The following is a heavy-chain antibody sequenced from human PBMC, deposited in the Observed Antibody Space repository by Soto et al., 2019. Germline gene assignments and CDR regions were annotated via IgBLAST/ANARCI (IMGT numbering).Heavy chain of an antibody. J-gene: IGHJ5*02. CDR3: ARDDPVAP. CDR1: GGAFRSYF. CDR2: IHSSGRS. Sequence: QVRLRESGPQVVKPSATLSLNCNVSGGAFRSYFWSWIRQSPGKGLEWIGNIHSSGRSNYNPSFKSRVSMSIDPSKNQFSVRLTSVTPADTAVYYCARDDPVAPWGQGILVNVS. V-gene: IGHV4-59*01.